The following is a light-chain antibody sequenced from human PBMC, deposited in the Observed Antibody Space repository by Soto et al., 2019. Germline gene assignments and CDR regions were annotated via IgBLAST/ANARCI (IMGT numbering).Light chain of an antibody. V-gene: IGLV1-47*01. CDR3: AAWDHSLRSYV. J-gene: IGLJ1*01. Sequence: QSVLKQPPSVSAAPGQKVTISCSGSYSNVAICYVYWYQQLPGTAPKLLIYKNHQRPSGVPDRFSGSKSGTSASLAVSGLRSEDEAEYYCAAWDHSLRSYVFGSGTKVTVL. CDR1: YSNVAICY. CDR2: KNH.